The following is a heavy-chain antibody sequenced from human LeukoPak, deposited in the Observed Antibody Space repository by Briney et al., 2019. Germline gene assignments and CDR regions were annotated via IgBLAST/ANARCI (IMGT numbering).Heavy chain of an antibody. J-gene: IGHJ4*02. CDR1: GLTFSNGC. V-gene: IGHV3-15*01. D-gene: IGHD1-26*01. Sequence: PGGSLRLSCAASGLTFSNGCMIWLRQAPGKALEWVGRIKYKTDDRPIEYAARVKGRFTISRDDAKNTLFLQINSLKTEDTAVYYCITNGGRTWRGYWGQGTLVTVSS. CDR3: ITNGGRTWRGY. CDR2: IKYKTDDRPI.